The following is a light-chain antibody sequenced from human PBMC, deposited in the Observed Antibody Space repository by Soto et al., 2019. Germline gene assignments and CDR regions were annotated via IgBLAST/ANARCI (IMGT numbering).Light chain of an antibody. CDR1: HLVSVNF. CDR2: GAS. J-gene: IGKJ1*01. V-gene: IGKV3-20*01. CDR3: QQYGSTSQT. Sequence: EIVLTQSPGTLSLSPGERATLSCRASHLVSVNFLAWYQQKPGQAPRLLIYGASSRAAGIPDRFSGSGSATDFTLTISRLEPEDFAVYYCQQYGSTSQTFGQGTKVEMK.